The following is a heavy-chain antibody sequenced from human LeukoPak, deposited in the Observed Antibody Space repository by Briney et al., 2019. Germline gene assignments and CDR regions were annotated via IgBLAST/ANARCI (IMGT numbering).Heavy chain of an antibody. CDR3: ARRYCSSTICYDDRGAFDY. CDR2: IYHSGST. CDR1: GYSISSGYY. J-gene: IGHJ4*02. D-gene: IGHD2-2*01. V-gene: IGHV4-38-2*02. Sequence: PSETLSLTCTVSGYSISSGYYWDWIRQPPGKGLEWIGNIYHSGSTHYNPSLKSQVTISVDTSKNQFSLKLSSVTAADTAVYYCARRYCSSTICYDDRGAFDYWGQGTLVTVSS.